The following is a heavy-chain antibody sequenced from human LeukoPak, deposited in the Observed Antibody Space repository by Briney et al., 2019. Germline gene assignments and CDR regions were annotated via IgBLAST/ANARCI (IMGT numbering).Heavy chain of an antibody. V-gene: IGHV3-21*01. Sequence: GGSLRLSCATSGFTFTNYSMHWVRQAPGKGLEWVSSISSSSSYIYYADSVKGRFTISRDNAKNSLYLQMNSLRAEDTAVYYCARGRRDGYNLDYWGQGTLVTVSS. CDR2: ISSSSSYI. J-gene: IGHJ4*02. D-gene: IGHD5-24*01. CDR1: GFTFTNYS. CDR3: ARGRRDGYNLDY.